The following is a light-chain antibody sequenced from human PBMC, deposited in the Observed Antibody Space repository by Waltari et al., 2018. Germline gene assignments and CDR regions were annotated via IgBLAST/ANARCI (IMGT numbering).Light chain of an antibody. Sequence: EIVLTQSQATLSLSPGERASQSVSSYLAWYQQKPGQAPRLLIYDASNRATGIPARFSGSGSGTDFTLTISSLEPEDFAVYYCQQRSNWPPSLTFGGGTKVEIK. CDR3: QQRSNWPPSLT. J-gene: IGKJ4*01. CDR2: DAS. CDR1: QSVSSY. V-gene: IGKV3-11*01.